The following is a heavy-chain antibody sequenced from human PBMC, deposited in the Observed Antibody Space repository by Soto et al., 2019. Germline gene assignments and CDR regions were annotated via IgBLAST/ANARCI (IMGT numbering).Heavy chain of an antibody. CDR1: GFTFSSYA. V-gene: IGHV3-30-3*01. CDR2: ISYDGSNK. Sequence: QVQLVESGGGVVQPGRSLRLSCAASGFTFSSYAMHWVRQAPGKGLEWVAVISYDGSNKYYADSVKGRFTISRDNSKNTLYLQMNSLRAEDTAVYYCARSMIVVVISYYFDYWGQGTLVTVSS. D-gene: IGHD3-22*01. CDR3: ARSMIVVVISYYFDY. J-gene: IGHJ4*02.